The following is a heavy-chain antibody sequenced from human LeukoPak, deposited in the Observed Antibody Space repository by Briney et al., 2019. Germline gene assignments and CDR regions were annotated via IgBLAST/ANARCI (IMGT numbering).Heavy chain of an antibody. CDR2: IRNSGGDT. J-gene: IGHJ3*02. V-gene: IGHV3-23*01. CDR3: AKSRVPASLDQVLDI. CDR1: GFTFSSYA. Sequence: GGSLRLSCAASGFTFSSYAINWVRQAPGKGLEWVSGIRNSGGDTYYVDSVKGRFTISRDNSKNTLYLQMNTLRAEDTAVYYCAKSRVPASLDQVLDIWGQGTMVTVSS. D-gene: IGHD2-2*01.